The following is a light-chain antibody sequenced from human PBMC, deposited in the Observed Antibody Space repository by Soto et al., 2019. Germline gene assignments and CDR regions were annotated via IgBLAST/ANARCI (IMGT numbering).Light chain of an antibody. CDR1: SSSIGAGYE. V-gene: IGLV1-40*01. CDR2: GNG. Sequence: QSALTQPPSVSGAPGQRVTMSFSCTSSSIGAGYEVHWYHQLPGTAPKLVVSGNGNRPSGVPDRLSASKSGTSASLAITGLEAEDEGHYYCQSYDKRLTAYVFGTGTKRPVL. CDR3: QSYDKRLTAYV. J-gene: IGLJ1*01.